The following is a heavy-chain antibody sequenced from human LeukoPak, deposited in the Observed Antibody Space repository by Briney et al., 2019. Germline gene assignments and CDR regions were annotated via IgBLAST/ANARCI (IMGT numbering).Heavy chain of an antibody. Sequence: ASVKVSCKASGYTFTSYYMHWVRQAPGQGLEWMGRIIPILGIANYAQKFQGRVTITADKSTSTAYMELSSLRSEDTAVYYCARHPHYYPYYMNVWGKGTTVTVSS. D-gene: IGHD3-10*01. V-gene: IGHV1-69*02. J-gene: IGHJ6*03. CDR3: ARHPHYYPYYMNV. CDR2: IIPILGIA. CDR1: GYTFTSYY.